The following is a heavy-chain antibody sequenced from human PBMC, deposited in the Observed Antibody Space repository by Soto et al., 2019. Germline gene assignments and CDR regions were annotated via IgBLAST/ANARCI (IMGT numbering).Heavy chain of an antibody. J-gene: IGHJ3*02. CDR2: ISGSGGST. D-gene: IGHD3-22*01. V-gene: IGHV3-23*01. CDR1: GFTFSSYA. CDR3: AKDLYYYDSSGLVPDAFDI. Sequence: GGSLRLSCAASGFTFSSYAMSWVRQAPEKGQEWVSAISGSGGSTYYADPVKGRFTISRDNSKNTLYLQMNSLRAEDTAVYYCAKDLYYYDSSGLVPDAFDIWGQGTMVTVSS.